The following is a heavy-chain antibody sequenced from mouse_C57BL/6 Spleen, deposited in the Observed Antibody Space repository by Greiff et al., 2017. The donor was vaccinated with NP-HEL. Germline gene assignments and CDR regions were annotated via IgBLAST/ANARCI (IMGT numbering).Heavy chain of an antibody. V-gene: IGHV1-85*01. Sequence: VQVVESGPELVKPGASVKLSCKASGYTFTSYDINWVKQRPGQGLEWIGWIYPRDGSTKYNEKFKGKATLTVDTSSSTAYMELHSLTSEDSAVYFCARAYYGSSFYAMDYWGQGTSVTVSS. CDR2: IYPRDGST. CDR3: ARAYYGSSFYAMDY. CDR1: GYTFTSYD. J-gene: IGHJ4*01. D-gene: IGHD1-1*01.